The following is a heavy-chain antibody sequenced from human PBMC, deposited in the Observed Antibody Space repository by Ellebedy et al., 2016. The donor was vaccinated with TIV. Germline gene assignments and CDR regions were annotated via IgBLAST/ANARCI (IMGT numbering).Heavy chain of an antibody. CDR3: AADWTEHQLDY. Sequence: SVKVSXXASGFTFTSSAVQWVRQARGQRLEWIGWIVVGSGNTNYAQKFQERVTITRDMSTSTAYMELSSLRSEDTAVYYCAADWTEHQLDYWGQGTLVTVSS. J-gene: IGHJ4*02. CDR1: GFTFTSSA. V-gene: IGHV1-58*01. D-gene: IGHD2-2*01. CDR2: IVVGSGNT.